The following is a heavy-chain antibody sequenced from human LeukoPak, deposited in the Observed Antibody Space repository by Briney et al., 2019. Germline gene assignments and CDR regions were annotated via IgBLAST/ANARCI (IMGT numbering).Heavy chain of an antibody. J-gene: IGHJ4*02. CDR2: INQDGSDH. CDR3: VRGRPY. CDR1: GFTFSSYW. Sequence: GGSLRLSCAVSGFTFSSYWINWVRQAPGKGPEWVASINQDGSDHYYVDSVKGRFTISRDNAKDSLYLQMSSLRVEDTAVYYCVRGRPYWGQGTLVTLSS. V-gene: IGHV3-7*05.